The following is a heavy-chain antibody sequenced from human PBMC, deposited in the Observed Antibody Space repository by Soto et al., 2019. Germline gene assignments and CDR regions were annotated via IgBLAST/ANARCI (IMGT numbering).Heavy chain of an antibody. Sequence: SVKVSCKASGGTFSSYAISWVRPAPGPGLEWVGGIIPIFGTANYAQKFQGRVTITADESTSTAYMELSSLRSEDTAVYYCAREQGILWFGELLYMDYYGMDVWGQGTTVTVSS. V-gene: IGHV1-69*13. CDR2: IIPIFGTA. J-gene: IGHJ6*02. D-gene: IGHD3-10*01. CDR3: AREQGILWFGELLYMDYYGMDV. CDR1: GGTFSSYA.